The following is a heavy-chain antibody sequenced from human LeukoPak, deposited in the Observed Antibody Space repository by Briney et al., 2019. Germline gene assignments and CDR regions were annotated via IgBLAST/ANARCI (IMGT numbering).Heavy chain of an antibody. V-gene: IGHV3-64D*06. CDR3: VKDLDDYPPSDAFDL. CDR1: GFTFSDYP. CDR2: VSSRGGNT. Sequence: GGSLRLSCSASGFTFSDYPMHWVRQAPGQGLECVSTVSSRGGNTRYADSVKGRFTISRDNSKNTLYLQMSSLRAEDTAVYYCVKDLDDYPPSDAFDLWGQGTMVSVSS. J-gene: IGHJ3*01. D-gene: IGHD4/OR15-4a*01.